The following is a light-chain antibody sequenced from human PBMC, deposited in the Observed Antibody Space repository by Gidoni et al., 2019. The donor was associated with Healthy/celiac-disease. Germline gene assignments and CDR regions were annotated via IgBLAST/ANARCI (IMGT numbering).Light chain of an antibody. V-gene: IGKV3-15*01. Sequence: EIVMTQSPATLSVSPGERATLSCRASQSVSSNLAWYQQKPGQAHRLLIYGASTRATGIPARVSGSGSGTEFALTISSLQSEDFAVYYGQQYNNWLTFXGXTKVEIK. CDR1: QSVSSN. CDR3: QQYNNWLT. CDR2: GAS. J-gene: IGKJ4*01.